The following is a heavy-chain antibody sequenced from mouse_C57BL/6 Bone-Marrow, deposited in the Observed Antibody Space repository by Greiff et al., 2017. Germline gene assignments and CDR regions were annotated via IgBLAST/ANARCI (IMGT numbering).Heavy chain of an antibody. CDR1: GYAFSSYW. J-gene: IGHJ4*01. CDR3: ARAGYLYYYAMDY. Sequence: VQLQQSGAELVKPGASVKISCKASGYAFSSYWMNWVKQRPGKGLEWIGQIYPGDGDTNYNGKFKGKATLTADTSSSTAYMQLSSLTSEDSAVYFCARAGYLYYYAMDYGGQGTSVTVSS. CDR2: IYPGDGDT. D-gene: IGHD2-14*01. V-gene: IGHV1-80*01.